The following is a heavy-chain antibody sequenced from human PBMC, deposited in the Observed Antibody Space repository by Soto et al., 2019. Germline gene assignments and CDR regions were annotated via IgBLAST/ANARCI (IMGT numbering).Heavy chain of an antibody. D-gene: IGHD2-15*01. CDR2: IYYTGTT. CDR1: GGSISGNNYY. CDR3: ARRRGGGGKSRFDF. V-gene: IGHV4-39*02. Sequence: PSETLSLTCSVSGGSISGNNYYWGWIRQPPGKRLEWIGNIYYTGTTYYNPSLESRVTMSVDTSGNHFSLNLTSVTASDTAVYHCARRRGGGGKSRFDFWGPGILVTVSS. J-gene: IGHJ4*02.